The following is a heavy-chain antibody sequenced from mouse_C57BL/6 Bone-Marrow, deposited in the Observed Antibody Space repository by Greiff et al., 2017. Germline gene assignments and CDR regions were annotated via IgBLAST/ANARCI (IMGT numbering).Heavy chain of an antibody. CDR2: ISYSGST. CDR3: ARGGGTYDYDRGNAMDY. V-gene: IGHV3-1*01. J-gene: IGHJ4*01. CDR1: GYSITSGYD. Sequence: VQLKQSGPGMVKPSQSLSLTCTVTGYSITSGYDWHWLRHFPGNKLEWMGYISYSGSTNYNPTPKSRISITHATSKNHFFLKLNSLTTEDTATYYCARGGGTYDYDRGNAMDYWGQGTSVTVSS. D-gene: IGHD2-4*01.